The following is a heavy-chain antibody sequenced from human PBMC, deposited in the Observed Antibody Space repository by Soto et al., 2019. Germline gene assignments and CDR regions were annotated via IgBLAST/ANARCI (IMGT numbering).Heavy chain of an antibody. Sequence: GGSLRLSCAASGFTFNTYGMHWVRQIPGKGLQWVAIIWYDGSIKYYADSVKGRFTISRDNSRNTLYLQMNSLRDEDTAVYYCARSLGNDFWSGYPKTYYYYYGMDVWGQGTTVTV. CDR2: IWYDGSIK. CDR3: ARSLGNDFWSGYPKTYYYYYGMDV. CDR1: GFTFNTYG. D-gene: IGHD3-3*01. J-gene: IGHJ6*02. V-gene: IGHV3-33*01.